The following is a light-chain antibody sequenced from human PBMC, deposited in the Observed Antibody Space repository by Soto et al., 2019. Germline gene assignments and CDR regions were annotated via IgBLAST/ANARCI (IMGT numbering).Light chain of an antibody. J-gene: IGLJ1*01. CDR2: SNT. CDR3: AAWDDNLSGLYV. CDR1: SSNIGSNY. V-gene: IGLV1-47*01. Sequence: QSVLTQPPSASGTPGRGLTISCSGSSSNIGSNYVYWYQQLPGTAPKLLIYSNTQRPSGVPDRISGSKSGTSASLAISGLRSEDEADYYCAAWDDNLSGLYVFGTGTKVTVL.